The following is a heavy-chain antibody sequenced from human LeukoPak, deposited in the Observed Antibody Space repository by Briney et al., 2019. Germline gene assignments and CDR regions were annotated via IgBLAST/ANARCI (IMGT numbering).Heavy chain of an antibody. Sequence: GASVKVSCKASGYTFTGYHMHWVRQAPGQGLEWMGWIAPNSGGTNYAQKFQGRVTMTRDTSISTAYMEVSRLRPDDTAVYYCAREYSSSSGRLYDYWGQGTLVTVSS. CDR3: AREYSSSSGRLYDY. CDR1: GYTFTGYH. V-gene: IGHV1-2*02. J-gene: IGHJ4*02. D-gene: IGHD6-6*01. CDR2: IAPNSGGT.